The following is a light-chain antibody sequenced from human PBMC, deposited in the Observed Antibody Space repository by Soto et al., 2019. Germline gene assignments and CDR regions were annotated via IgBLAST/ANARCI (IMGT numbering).Light chain of an antibody. J-gene: IGKJ4*01. Sequence: DIQMTQSPSTLSESVGDRVTITCRASQSISTWLAWYQQKPGKAPKLLIYKASSLEGGVPSRFSGSGSGTEFNITISSLQPDDFATYYFQQYNTYPLTFGGGTTVDIE. CDR2: KAS. CDR1: QSISTW. V-gene: IGKV1-5*03. CDR3: QQYNTYPLT.